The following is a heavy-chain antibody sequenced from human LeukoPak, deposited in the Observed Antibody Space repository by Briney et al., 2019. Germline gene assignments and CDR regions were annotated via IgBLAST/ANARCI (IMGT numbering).Heavy chain of an antibody. D-gene: IGHD6-19*01. J-gene: IGHJ4*02. CDR1: GYTFTGYY. CDR2: INPNSGGT. Sequence: GASVKVSCKASGYTFTGYYMHWVRQAPGQGLEWMGWINPNSGGTNYAQKFQGRVTMTRDTSISTAYMELSRLRSDDTAVYYCARDRYAYSSGWYYFDYWGQGTLVTVSS. CDR3: ARDRYAYSSGWYYFDY. V-gene: IGHV1-2*02.